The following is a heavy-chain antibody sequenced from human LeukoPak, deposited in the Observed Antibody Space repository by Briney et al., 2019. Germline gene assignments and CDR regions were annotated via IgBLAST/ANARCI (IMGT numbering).Heavy chain of an antibody. CDR3: ARASYGYGDAFDI. CDR2: MNPNSGNT. D-gene: IGHD5-18*01. CDR1: GGTFSSYA. J-gene: IGHJ3*02. V-gene: IGHV1-8*03. Sequence: EASVKVSCKASGGTFSSYAISWVRQAPGQGLEWMGWMNPNSGNTGYAQKFQGRVTITRNTSINTAYMELSSLRSEDTAVFYCARASYGYGDAFDIWGRGTMVTVSS.